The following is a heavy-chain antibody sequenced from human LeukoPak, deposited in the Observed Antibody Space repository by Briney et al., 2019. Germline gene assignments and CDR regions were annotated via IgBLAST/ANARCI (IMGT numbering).Heavy chain of an antibody. D-gene: IGHD1-26*01. CDR3: AGWSGSYVDY. V-gene: IGHV4-34*01. J-gene: IGHJ4*02. Sequence: SETLSLTCAVYGGSFSGYYWSWIRQPPGKGLEWIGEINHSGSTNYNPSLKSRVTISVDTSKNQFSLKPSSVTAADTAVYYCAGWSGSYVDYWGQGTLVTVSS. CDR2: INHSGST. CDR1: GGSFSGYY.